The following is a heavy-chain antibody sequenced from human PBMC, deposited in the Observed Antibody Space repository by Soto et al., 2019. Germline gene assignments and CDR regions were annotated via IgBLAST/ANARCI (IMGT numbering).Heavy chain of an antibody. V-gene: IGHV3-21*01. CDR1: GFTFSSYS. D-gene: IGHD3-16*01. CDR3: ARDMMERTSYFDY. Sequence: PGGSLRLSCAASGFTFSSYSMNWVRQAPGKGLEWVSSISSSSSYIYYADSVKGRFTISRDNAKNSLYLQMNSLRAEDTAVYYCARDMMERTSYFDYWGQGTLVTVSS. J-gene: IGHJ4*02. CDR2: ISSSSSYI.